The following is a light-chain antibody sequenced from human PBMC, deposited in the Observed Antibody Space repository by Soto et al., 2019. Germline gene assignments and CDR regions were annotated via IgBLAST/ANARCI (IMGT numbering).Light chain of an antibody. CDR3: LQDYDFPLT. Sequence: AIPMTQSPSSLSASVGDRVTITCRASQGIRNDLGCYQQKPGRAPKLLIYAASSLQSGVPSRFSGSGSGTDFTLTISSLQPEDFATYYCLQDYDFPLTFGQGTTVEIK. V-gene: IGKV1-6*01. CDR1: QGIRND. CDR2: AAS. J-gene: IGKJ1*01.